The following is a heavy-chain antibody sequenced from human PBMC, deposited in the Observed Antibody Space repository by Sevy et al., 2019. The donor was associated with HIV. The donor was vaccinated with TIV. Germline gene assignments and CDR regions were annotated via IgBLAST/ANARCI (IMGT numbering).Heavy chain of an antibody. J-gene: IGHJ4*02. D-gene: IGHD6-13*01. V-gene: IGHV3-30*04. CDR1: GFIFSSNA. CDR3: ARVPGAVIAAGPYHFDY. Sequence: GGSLRLSCAASGFIFSSNAMHWVRQAPGKGLEWVSVISYDRSNKEYADSVKGRFTISRDNAKNTLYLQMNSPRPEDTAVYYCARVPGAVIAAGPYHFDYWGQGTLVTVSS. CDR2: ISYDRSNK.